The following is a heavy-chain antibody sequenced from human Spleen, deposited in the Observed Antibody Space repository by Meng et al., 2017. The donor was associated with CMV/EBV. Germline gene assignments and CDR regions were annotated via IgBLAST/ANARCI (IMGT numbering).Heavy chain of an antibody. CDR3: ARRGLAAADY. CDR2: INPNTGGT. V-gene: IGHV1-2*02. D-gene: IGHD6-13*01. J-gene: IGHJ4*02. CDR1: GYTFTGYY. Sequence: ASVKVSCKASGYTFTGYYMHWVRQAPGQGLEWMGWINPNTGGTNYAQKFQGRVTMTRDTSTSIVYMELSSLRSEDTAVYYCARRGLAAADYWGQGTLVTVSS.